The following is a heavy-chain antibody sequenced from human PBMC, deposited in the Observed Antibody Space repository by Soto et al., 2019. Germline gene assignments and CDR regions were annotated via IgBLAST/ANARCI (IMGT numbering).Heavy chain of an antibody. V-gene: IGHV4-59*08. CDR2: ISYSGTT. J-gene: IGHJ4*02. D-gene: IGHD6-13*01. CDR1: GGSISGYY. CDR3: ARHNSYSPHDY. Sequence: QVQLQESGPGLVKPSETLSLTCTVSGGSISGYYWSWIRQPPGKGLQWIAYISYSGTTNYNPSLKSRLTRFADTSKNQLSLRLSSVTAADTAVYYCARHNSYSPHDYWGRGTLVTVSS.